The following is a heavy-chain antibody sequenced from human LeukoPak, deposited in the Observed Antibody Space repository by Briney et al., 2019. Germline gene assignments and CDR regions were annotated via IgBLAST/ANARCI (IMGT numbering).Heavy chain of an antibody. D-gene: IGHD1-26*01. CDR2: IKSKTDGGTT. Sequence: GGSLRLSCAASGFTFSNAWMSWVRQAPGKGLEWVGRIKSKTDGGTTDYAAPVKGRFTISRDDSKNTPYLQMNSLKTEDTAVYYCTTTDSSGSYSLPPHDYWGQGTLVTVSS. J-gene: IGHJ4*02. V-gene: IGHV3-15*01. CDR3: TTTDSSGSYSLPPHDY. CDR1: GFTFSNAW.